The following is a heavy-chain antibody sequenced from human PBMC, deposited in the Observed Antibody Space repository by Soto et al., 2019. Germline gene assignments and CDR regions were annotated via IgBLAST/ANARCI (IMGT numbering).Heavy chain of an antibody. J-gene: IGHJ3*02. D-gene: IGHD3-22*01. CDR2: IYHSGST. CDR1: GGSIISNVYS. Sequence: QLQLQESGSGLVKPSQTLSLTCAVSGGSIISNVYSWSWIRQPPGKGLEWIGYIYHSGSTHYNPSLKSRATITIDRSKNQFSLELSSVTAADTAAYFCAGSTYYYDKAFNIWGQGTMVTVSS. CDR3: AGSTYYYDKAFNI. V-gene: IGHV4-30-2*01.